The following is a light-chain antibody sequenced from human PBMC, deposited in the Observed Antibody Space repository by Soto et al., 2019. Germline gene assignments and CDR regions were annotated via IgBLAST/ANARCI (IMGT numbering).Light chain of an antibody. V-gene: IGLV1-51*01. J-gene: IGLJ3*02. CDR2: DDN. Sequence: QSVMTQPPSVSAAPGQKVTISCSGSSSNIGGNSVSWYQQLPGTAPKLLIYDDNKRPSGIPDRFSGSKSGTSATLGISGLPSEDEADYYCAAWDDSLSGWVFGGGTKLTVL. CDR3: AAWDDSLSGWV. CDR1: SSNIGGNS.